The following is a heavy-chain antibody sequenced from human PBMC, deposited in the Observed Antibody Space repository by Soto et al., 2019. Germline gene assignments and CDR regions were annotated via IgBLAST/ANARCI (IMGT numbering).Heavy chain of an antibody. CDR3: ARGINCDPAGTDY. J-gene: IGHJ4*02. Sequence: QVQLVESGGGVVQPGRSLRLSCAASGFTFNNYAMHWVRQAPGKGLEWVAIISFDGTNKYYADSVKGRITISRDNSKNTLYLQMNSLRTDDTAVYHCARGINCDPAGTDYWGQGTLVTVSS. D-gene: IGHD1-1*01. V-gene: IGHV3-30-3*01. CDR1: GFTFNNYA. CDR2: ISFDGTNK.